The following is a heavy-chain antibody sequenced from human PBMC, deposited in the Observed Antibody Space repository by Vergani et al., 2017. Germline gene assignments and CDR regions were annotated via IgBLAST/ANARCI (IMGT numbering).Heavy chain of an antibody. D-gene: IGHD1-20*01. V-gene: IGHV3-33*01. CDR3: ARGRRAQLLNWNDGFYFDY. CDR1: GFTFSSYG. J-gene: IGHJ4*02. Sequence: QVQLVESGGGVVQPGRSLRLSCAASGFTFSSYGMHWVRQAPGKGLEWVAVIWYDGSNKYYADSVKGRFTISRDNSKNTLYLQMNSLRAEDTAVYYCARGRRAQLLNWNDGFYFDYWGQGTLVTVSS. CDR2: IWYDGSNK.